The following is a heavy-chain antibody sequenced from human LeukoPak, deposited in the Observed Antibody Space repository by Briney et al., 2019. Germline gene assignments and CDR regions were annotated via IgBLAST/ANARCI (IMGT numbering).Heavy chain of an antibody. CDR1: GFTFYMYA. Sequence: GGSLRLSCQASGFTFYMYAMSWVRQAPGKGLEWVASMCGTAGCTFYPDSMKGRFTISRDNSKNILYLQMSSLRAEDTAVYYCVGWGSDESWGQGTLVTVSS. CDR2: MCGTAGCT. J-gene: IGHJ5*02. D-gene: IGHD3-10*01. CDR3: VGWGSDES. V-gene: IGHV3-23*01.